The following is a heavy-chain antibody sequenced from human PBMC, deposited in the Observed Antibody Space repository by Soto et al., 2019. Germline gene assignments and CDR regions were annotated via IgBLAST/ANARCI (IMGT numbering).Heavy chain of an antibody. CDR3: AKDGTDILTATFDY. CDR2: ISGSGGST. J-gene: IGHJ4*02. D-gene: IGHD3-9*01. V-gene: IGHV3-23*01. CDR1: GFTFSSYA. Sequence: TGGSLRLSCAASGFTFSSYAMSWVRQAPGKGLEWVSAISGSGGSTYYADSVKGRFTISRDNSKNTLYLQMNSLRAEDTAVYYCAKDGTDILTATFDYWGQGTLVTVSS.